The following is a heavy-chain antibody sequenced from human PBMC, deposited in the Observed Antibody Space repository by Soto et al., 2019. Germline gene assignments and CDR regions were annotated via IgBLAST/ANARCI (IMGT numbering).Heavy chain of an antibody. D-gene: IGHD3-10*01. CDR1: GFTFNSYA. J-gene: IGHJ4*02. CDR2: ISRSGGST. Sequence: GGSLRLSCAASGFTFNSYAMSWVRQAPGKGLEWVSTISRSGGSTYYADSVKGRFTISRDNSKNTLYLQMNSLRADDTAVYYCAKDLVHGNYFDYWGKGTQVTVSS. V-gene: IGHV3-23*01. CDR3: AKDLVHGNYFDY.